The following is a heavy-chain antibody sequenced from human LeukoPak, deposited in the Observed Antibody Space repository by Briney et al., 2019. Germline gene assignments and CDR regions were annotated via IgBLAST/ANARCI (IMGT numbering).Heavy chain of an antibody. V-gene: IGHV4-39*02. CDR3: ATFSGNYVFDY. Sequence: PSEILSLTCSVSGGSINRSSKYWGWIRQSPGKGLEWIGSVYYSGSTDYNSSLKSRVTISVDTSKNHFSLKLSSVTAADTAVYYCATFSGNYVFDYWGQGTRVTVSS. CDR1: GGSINRSSKY. J-gene: IGHJ4*02. D-gene: IGHD1-26*01. CDR2: VYYSGST.